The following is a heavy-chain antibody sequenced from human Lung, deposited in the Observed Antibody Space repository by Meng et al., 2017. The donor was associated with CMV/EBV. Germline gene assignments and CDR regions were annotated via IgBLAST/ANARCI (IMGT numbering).Heavy chain of an antibody. CDR3: ARRRGVYHFLEGGGDAYFDY. V-gene: IGHV1-18*01. J-gene: IGHJ4*02. D-gene: IGHD3-16*01. CDR1: GYYFNAFG. Sequence: SVKVSXKGSGYYFNAFGISWMRQAPGQGLEWMGWINTANGAPRYAQRFQGRVTMTTDKSTATSYMELRSLTSDDTAVYYCARRRGVYHFLEGGGDAYFDYWGQGXPVTVSS. CDR2: INTANGAP.